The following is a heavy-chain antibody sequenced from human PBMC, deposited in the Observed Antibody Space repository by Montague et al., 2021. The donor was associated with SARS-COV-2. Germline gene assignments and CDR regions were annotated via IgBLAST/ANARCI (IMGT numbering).Heavy chain of an antibody. CDR1: GGSFSGYY. Sequence: SETRSLTCSVSGGSFSGYYWSWIRQPPEKGLEWIGEINQSGRTNNNPSLKSRVIISVDTSKNQFSLKLSSVTAADTAVYYCARRGSSVWGVTVSAELDYWGQGILVIVSS. CDR2: INQSGRT. J-gene: IGHJ4*02. V-gene: IGHV4-34*01. CDR3: ARRGSSVWGVTVSAELDY. D-gene: IGHD3-10*01.